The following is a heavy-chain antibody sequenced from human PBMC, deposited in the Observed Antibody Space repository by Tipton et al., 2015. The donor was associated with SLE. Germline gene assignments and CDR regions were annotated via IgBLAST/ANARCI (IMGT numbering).Heavy chain of an antibody. CDR1: GYTFSNYG. Sequence: QLVQSGAEVKKPGASVKVSCKASGYTFSNYGITWVRQAPGQGLEWMGWISAYNGNTNYGHGRVTLTTDTSTSTAYMELWSLTPDDTAVYYCARAGGSGGSCAYWGQGTPVTVSS. D-gene: IGHD2-15*01. CDR2: ISAYNGNT. V-gene: IGHV1-18*01. CDR3: ARAGGSGGSCAY. J-gene: IGHJ4*02.